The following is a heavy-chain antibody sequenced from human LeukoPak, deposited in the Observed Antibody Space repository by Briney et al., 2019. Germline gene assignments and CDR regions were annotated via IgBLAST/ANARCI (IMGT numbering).Heavy chain of an antibody. V-gene: IGHV1-46*01. Sequence: ASVKVSCKASGYTFTSYYMHWVRQAPGQGLEWMGIINPSGGSTSYAQKFQGRVTMTRDTSTSTVYMELSSLRSEDTAVYYCAREPAYYDILTGYGVFDYWGQGTLVTVSS. CDR2: INPSGGST. CDR3: AREPAYYDILTGYGVFDY. CDR1: GYTFTSYY. D-gene: IGHD3-9*01. J-gene: IGHJ4*02.